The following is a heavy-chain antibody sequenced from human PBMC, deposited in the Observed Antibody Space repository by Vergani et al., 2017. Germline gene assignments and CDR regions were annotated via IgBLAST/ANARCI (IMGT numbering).Heavy chain of an antibody. D-gene: IGHD2-8*01. CDR1: GFSFSSYS. V-gene: IGHV3-21*01. CDR3: AGGLWDCTHIRCSPPSY. J-gene: IGHJ4*02. Sequence: VELLESGGGLAQPGGSLRLSCAASGFSFSSYSMNWVRQAPGKGLEWVASISGSSSYVFYRDSVEGRFTITRDNAKKSVYLQMNSLRAEDTAMYFCAGGLWDCTHIRCSPPSYWGQGTQVTVSS. CDR2: ISGSSSYV.